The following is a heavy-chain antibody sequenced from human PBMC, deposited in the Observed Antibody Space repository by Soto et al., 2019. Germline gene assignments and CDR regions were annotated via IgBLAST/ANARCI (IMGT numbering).Heavy chain of an antibody. Sequence: QVLLQESGPRLMKPSETLTLTCTVSGLTISSASYYWSWIRQHPGKGLEWVGNIYYNGSTYYSPSLKSRVTISVDLSKNRFSLRLSSVTTADTALYYCARTTAVPNTLRSRYFFDYWGQGTLVTVSS. CDR3: ARTTAVPNTLRSRYFFDY. CDR2: IYYNGST. D-gene: IGHD4-17*01. V-gene: IGHV4-31*03. CDR1: GLTISSASYY. J-gene: IGHJ4*02.